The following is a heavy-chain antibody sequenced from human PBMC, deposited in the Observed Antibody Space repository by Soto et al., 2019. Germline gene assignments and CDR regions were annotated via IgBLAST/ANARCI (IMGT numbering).Heavy chain of an antibody. Sequence: VQLLESGGGLVQPGGSLRLSCVASGCTFSSYAMSWVGQAPVQRLEWVATFSGGRDTTWHADSVKGRFTMSRDSSKNTLSLQMNSLRPEVTALYCCSKATSATFTGCISSSFDNWGQGALVTVSS. V-gene: IGHV3-23*01. CDR2: FSGGRDTT. J-gene: IGHJ4*02. D-gene: IGHD2-8*02. CDR3: SKATSATFTGCISSSFDN. CDR1: GCTFSSYA.